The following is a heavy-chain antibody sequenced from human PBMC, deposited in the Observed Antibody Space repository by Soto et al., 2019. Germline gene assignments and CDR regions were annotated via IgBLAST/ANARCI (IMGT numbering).Heavy chain of an antibody. J-gene: IGHJ4*02. CDR3: ARFTPYYYDSSGYTPFDY. CDR2: ISAYNGNT. CDR1: GYTFTSYG. Sequence: ASVKVSCKASGYTFTSYGISWVRQAPGQGLEWMGWISAYNGNTNYAQRLQGRVTMTTDTSTSTAYMELRSLRSDDTAVYYCARFTPYYYDSSGYTPFDYWGQGTLVTVSS. V-gene: IGHV1-18*04. D-gene: IGHD3-22*01.